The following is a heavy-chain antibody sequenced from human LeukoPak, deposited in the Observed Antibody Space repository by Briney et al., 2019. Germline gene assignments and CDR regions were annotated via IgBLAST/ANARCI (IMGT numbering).Heavy chain of an antibody. D-gene: IGHD3-10*01. CDR1: GGSFSGYY. CDR3: ASSGFYYGSGSYLLGWFDP. J-gene: IGHJ5*02. CDR2: INHSGST. Sequence: KPSETLSLTCAVYGGSFSGYYWSWIRQPPGKGLEWIGEINHSGSTNYNPSLKSRVTISVDTSKNQFSLKLSSVTAADTAVYYCASSGFYYGSGSYLLGWFDPWGQGTLVTVSS. V-gene: IGHV4-34*01.